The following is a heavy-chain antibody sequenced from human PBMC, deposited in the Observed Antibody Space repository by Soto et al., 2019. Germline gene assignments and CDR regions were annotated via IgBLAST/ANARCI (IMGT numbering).Heavy chain of an antibody. V-gene: IGHV3-30*18. CDR1: GFTFSSYG. CDR3: AKDGNGDYYYYYGMDV. CDR2: ISYDGSNK. D-gene: IGHD4-17*01. J-gene: IGHJ6*02. Sequence: TGGSLRLSCAASGFTFSSYGMHWVRQAPGKGLEWVAVISYDGSNKYYADSVKGRFTISRDNSKNTLYLQMNSLRAEDTAVYYCAKDGNGDYYYYYGMDVWGQGTTVTVSS.